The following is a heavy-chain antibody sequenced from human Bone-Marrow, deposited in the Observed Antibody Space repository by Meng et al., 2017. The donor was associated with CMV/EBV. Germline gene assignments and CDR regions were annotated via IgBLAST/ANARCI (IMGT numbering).Heavy chain of an antibody. CDR2: IIPIFGTA. CDR3: ARETKAQTWSGYYLDYYYYGMDV. CDR1: GGTFSSYA. V-gene: IGHV1-69*05. J-gene: IGHJ6*02. D-gene: IGHD3-3*01. Sequence: SVKVSCKASGGTFSSYAISWVRQAPGQGLEWMGGIIPIFGTANYAQKFQGRVTITTDESTSTAYMELSSLRSEDTAVYYCARETKAQTWSGYYLDYYYYGMDVWGQGTTVTVSS.